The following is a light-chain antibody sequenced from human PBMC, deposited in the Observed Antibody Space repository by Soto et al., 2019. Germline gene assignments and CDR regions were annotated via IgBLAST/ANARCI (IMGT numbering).Light chain of an antibody. J-gene: IGLJ1*01. Sequence: QSVLTQPASVSGSPGQSITISCTGTSSDVGSYNLVSWYQQHPGKAPKLMIYEGSKRPSGVSNRFSGSKSGNTASLTISGLQAVDEADYYCCSYAGSSTFFYVFGTGTKLTVL. V-gene: IGLV2-23*03. CDR1: SSDVGSYNL. CDR3: CSYAGSSTFFYV. CDR2: EGS.